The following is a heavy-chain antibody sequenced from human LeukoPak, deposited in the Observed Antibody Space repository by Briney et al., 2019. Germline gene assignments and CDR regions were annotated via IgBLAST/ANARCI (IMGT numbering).Heavy chain of an antibody. D-gene: IGHD6-13*01. CDR3: ASDSSSSGRGN. J-gene: IGHJ4*02. Sequence: SETLSLTCAVYGGSFSGYYWSWIRQPPGKGLEWIGEINHSGSTNYNPSLKSRVTISVDTSKNQFSLELSSVTAADTAVYYCASDSSSSGRGNWGQGTLVTVSS. CDR2: INHSGST. V-gene: IGHV4-34*01. CDR1: GGSFSGYY.